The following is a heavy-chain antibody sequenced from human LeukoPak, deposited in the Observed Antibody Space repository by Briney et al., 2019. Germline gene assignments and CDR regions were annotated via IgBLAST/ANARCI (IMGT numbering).Heavy chain of an antibody. D-gene: IGHD6-13*01. J-gene: IGHJ4*02. CDR2: ISWNSGSI. Sequence: GRSLRLSCAASGFTFDDYAMYWVRQAPGKGLEWVSGISWNSGSIGYADSVKGRFTISRDNAKNSLYLQMNSLRAEDTALYYCEKDIGRAYSRSWSPPFDYWGQGTLVNVSS. CDR1: GFTFDDYA. CDR3: EKDIGRAYSRSWSPPFDY. V-gene: IGHV3-9*01.